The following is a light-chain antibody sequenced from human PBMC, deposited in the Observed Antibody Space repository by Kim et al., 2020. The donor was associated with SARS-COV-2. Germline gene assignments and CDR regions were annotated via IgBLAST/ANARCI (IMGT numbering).Light chain of an antibody. V-gene: IGKV3-15*01. CDR2: GAS. J-gene: IGKJ4*01. Sequence: EIVMTQSPATLSVSPGERATLSCRASQSVSSNLAWYQQKPGQAPRLLIYGASTRATGIPGRFSGSGSGTEFTLTISSLQSEDFAVYYCQQYSHRPLPFGGGTQVDI. CDR1: QSVSSN. CDR3: QQYSHRPLP.